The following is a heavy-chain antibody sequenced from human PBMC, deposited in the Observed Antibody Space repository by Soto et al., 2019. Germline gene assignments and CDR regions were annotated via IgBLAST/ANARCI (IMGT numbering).Heavy chain of an antibody. V-gene: IGHV4-61*08. D-gene: IGHD6-13*01. CDR3: ARRIRAACNVFDY. Sequence: PSEMLSLTCTVCGGSISSDGYYWTWLRQHPGKDLKWIGYNFQSGSTNYNPSLKSRVTISLDTSKNQFSVKLSSVTAADTAVYYCARRIRAACNVFDYWGQGSLVTVSS. CDR1: GGSISSDGYY. CDR2: NFQSGST. J-gene: IGHJ4*02.